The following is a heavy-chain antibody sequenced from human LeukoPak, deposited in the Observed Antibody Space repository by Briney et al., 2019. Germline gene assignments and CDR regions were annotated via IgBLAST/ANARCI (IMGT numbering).Heavy chain of an antibody. CDR3: ASMGYCYDSSGDYRY. CDR2: IYSGGST. D-gene: IGHD3-22*01. Sequence: GGSLRLSCAASGFTVSSNYMSWVRQAPGKGLEWVSVIYSGGSTYYADSVKGRFTISRDNSKTTLYLQMNSLRAEDTAVYYCASMGYCYDSSGDYRYWGQGTLVTVSS. CDR1: GFTVSSNY. J-gene: IGHJ4*02. V-gene: IGHV3-53*01.